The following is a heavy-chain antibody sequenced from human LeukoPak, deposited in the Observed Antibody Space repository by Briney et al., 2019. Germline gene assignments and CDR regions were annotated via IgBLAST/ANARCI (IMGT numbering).Heavy chain of an antibody. V-gene: IGHV3-33*06. Sequence: PGGSLRLSCAASGFTFSSYGMHWVRQAPGKGLEWVEVIWYDGSDKYYADSVKGRFTISRDNSKNTLYLQMNSLRAEDTAVYYCAKDRNYGGNLLDYWGQGTLVTVSS. D-gene: IGHD4-23*01. J-gene: IGHJ4*02. CDR2: IWYDGSDK. CDR3: AKDRNYGGNLLDY. CDR1: GFTFSSYG.